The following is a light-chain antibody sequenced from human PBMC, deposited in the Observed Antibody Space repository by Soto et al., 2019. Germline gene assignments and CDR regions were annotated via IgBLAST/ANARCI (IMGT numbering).Light chain of an antibody. CDR1: SSNIGNNA. J-gene: IGLJ1*01. CDR3: AAWDDSLNGHYV. V-gene: IGLV1-36*01. CDR2: YDD. Sequence: QSVLTQPPSVSEAPRQRVTISCSGSSSNIGNNAVNWYQQLPGKAPKLLIYYDDLLPSGVSDRSSGSKSGTSASLAIGGLQSEDEADYYGAAWDDSLNGHYVFGTGTKVTVL.